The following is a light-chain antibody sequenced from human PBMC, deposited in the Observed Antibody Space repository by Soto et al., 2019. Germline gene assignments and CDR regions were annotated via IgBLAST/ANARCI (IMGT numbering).Light chain of an antibody. CDR3: HQYRTSPTWT. J-gene: IGKJ1*01. CDR2: GAS. V-gene: IGKV3-20*01. Sequence: EIVLTQSPGTLSLSPGERATLSCRASQSVNSNYLAWYQQKPGQAPRLLIDGASGRATGIPDRFSGNGSGTDFPLTITTLQPEDFSVYYCHQYRTSPTWTFGHGPKVHIK. CDR1: QSVNSNY.